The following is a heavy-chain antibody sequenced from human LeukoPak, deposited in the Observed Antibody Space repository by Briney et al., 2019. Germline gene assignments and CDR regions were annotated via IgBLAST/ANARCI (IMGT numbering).Heavy chain of an antibody. Sequence: ASVKVSCKASGYTFTSYAMNWVRQAPGQGLEWMGWINTNTGNPTYAQGFTGRFVLSLDTSVSTAYLQISSLKAEDTAVYYCARGSDIVVVPAAHNNWFDPWGQGTLVTVSS. J-gene: IGHJ5*02. D-gene: IGHD2-2*01. CDR2: INTNTGNP. CDR3: ARGSDIVVVPAAHNNWFDP. V-gene: IGHV7-4-1*02. CDR1: GYTFTSYA.